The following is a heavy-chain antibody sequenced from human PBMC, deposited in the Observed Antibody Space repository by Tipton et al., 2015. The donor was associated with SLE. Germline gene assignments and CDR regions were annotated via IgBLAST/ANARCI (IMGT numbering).Heavy chain of an antibody. CDR3: VKSVVVVSPRDYYYYMDV. CDR1: GASFNIFY. D-gene: IGHD2-15*01. Sequence: TLSLTCSVSGASFNIFYWNWIRQPPGKGLEWIGEINHSGGTNYNPSLKSRVTLSVDMSKNQFSLRLSSVTAADTGVYYCVKSVVVVSPRDYYYYMDVWGKGTTVTVSS. J-gene: IGHJ6*03. V-gene: IGHV4-34*01. CDR2: INHSGGT.